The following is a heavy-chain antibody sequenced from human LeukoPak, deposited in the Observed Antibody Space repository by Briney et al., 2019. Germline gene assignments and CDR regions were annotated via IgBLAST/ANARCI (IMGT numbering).Heavy chain of an antibody. Sequence: GGSLRLFCAASGFTFSSYSMNWVRQAPGKGLEWVSSIGSSSTYIYYADSVKGRFTISRDNAKNSLYLQMNSLRAEDTAVYYCSTSSSGRGYWGQGTLVTVSS. CDR1: GFTFSSYS. CDR3: STSSSGRGY. CDR2: IGSSSTYI. D-gene: IGHD3-22*01. V-gene: IGHV3-21*01. J-gene: IGHJ4*02.